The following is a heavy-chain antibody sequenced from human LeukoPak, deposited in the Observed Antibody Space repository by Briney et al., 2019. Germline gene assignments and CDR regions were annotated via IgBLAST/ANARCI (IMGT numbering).Heavy chain of an antibody. D-gene: IGHD3-10*01. CDR2: INPNSGGT. CDR3: AKSWYYYGSGSDY. Sequence: ASVKVSCKASGYTFTGYYMHWVRQAPGQGLEWMGWINPNSGGTNYAQKVQGRVTMTRDTSISTAYMELSRLRSDDTAVYYCAKSWYYYGSGSDYWGQGTLVTVSS. CDR1: GYTFTGYY. J-gene: IGHJ4*02. V-gene: IGHV1-2*02.